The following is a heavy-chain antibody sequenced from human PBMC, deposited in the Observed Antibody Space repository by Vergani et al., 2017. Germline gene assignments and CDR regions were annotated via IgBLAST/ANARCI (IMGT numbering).Heavy chain of an antibody. Sequence: QVQLVQSGAEVKKPGSSVKVSCKASGGTFSSYAISWVRQAPGQGLEWMGGIIPIFGTANYAQKFQGRVTITADESMSTAYMELSSLRSEDTAVYYCARDRSQYYYGSGSYSVNWFDPWGQGTLVTVSS. CDR3: ARDRSQYYYGSGSYSVNWFDP. D-gene: IGHD3-10*01. J-gene: IGHJ5*02. V-gene: IGHV1-69*01. CDR1: GGTFSSYA. CDR2: IIPIFGTA.